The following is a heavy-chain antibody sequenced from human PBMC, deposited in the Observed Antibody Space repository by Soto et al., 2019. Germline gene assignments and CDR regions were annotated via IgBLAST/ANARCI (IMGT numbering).Heavy chain of an antibody. CDR3: AKALIGYPHPNWFDP. V-gene: IGHV3-23*01. J-gene: IGHJ5*02. D-gene: IGHD1-1*01. CDR1: GFTFSSYA. Sequence: EVQLLESGGGLVQPGGSLRLSCAASGFTFSSYAMSWVRQAPGKGLEWVSAISGSGGSTYYADSAKGRFTISRDNAKNTLYLQMNSLRAEDTAVYYCAKALIGYPHPNWFDPWGQGTLVTVSS. CDR2: ISGSGGST.